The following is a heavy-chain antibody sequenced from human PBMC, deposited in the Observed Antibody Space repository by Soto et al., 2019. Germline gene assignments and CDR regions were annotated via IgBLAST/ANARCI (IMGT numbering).Heavy chain of an antibody. CDR2: ISYDGSNK. CDR1: GFTFSSYA. J-gene: IGHJ4*02. CDR3: ARDRRRTTVTRYMADFDY. D-gene: IGHD4-17*01. V-gene: IGHV3-30-3*01. Sequence: PGGSLRLSCAASGFTFSSYAMHWVRQAPGKGLGWVAVISYDGSNKYYADSVKGRFTISRDNSKNTLYLQMNSLRDEDTAVYYCARDRRRTTVTRYMADFDYWGQGTLVTVSS.